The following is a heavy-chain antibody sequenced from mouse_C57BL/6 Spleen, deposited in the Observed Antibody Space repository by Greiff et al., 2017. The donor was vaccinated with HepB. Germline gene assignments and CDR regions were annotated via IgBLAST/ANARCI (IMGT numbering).Heavy chain of an antibody. D-gene: IGHD1-1*02. CDR3: ARRWLRAMDY. CDR1: GFTFSDYG. V-gene: IGHV5-17*01. CDR2: ISSGSSTI. J-gene: IGHJ4*01. Sequence: EVKLMESGGGLVKPGGSLKLSCAASGFTFSDYGMHWVRQAPEKGLEWVAYISSGSSTIYYADTVKGRFTISSDNAKNTLFLQMTSLRSEDTAMYYCARRWLRAMDYWGQGTSVTVSS.